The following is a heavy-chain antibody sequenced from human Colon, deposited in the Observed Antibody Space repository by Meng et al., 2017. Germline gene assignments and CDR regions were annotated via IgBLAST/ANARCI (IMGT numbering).Heavy chain of an antibody. Sequence: SETLSLTCTVSGGSISSSSYYWGWIRQPPGKGLEWIGSIYYSGSTYYNPSLKSRVTISVDTSKNQFSLKLSSVTAADTAVYYCARGLTITFGGVIALGYWGQGTLVTVSS. D-gene: IGHD3-16*02. CDR2: IYYSGST. CDR1: GGSISSSSYY. CDR3: ARGLTITFGGVIALGY. V-gene: IGHV4-39*07. J-gene: IGHJ4*02.